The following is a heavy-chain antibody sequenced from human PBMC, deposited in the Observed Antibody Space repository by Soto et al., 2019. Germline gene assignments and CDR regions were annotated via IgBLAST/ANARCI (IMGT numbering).Heavy chain of an antibody. Sequence: VASVKVSCKASGGTFSSYAISWVRQAPGQGLEWMGGIIPIFGTANYAQKFQGRVTITADESTSTAYMELSSLRSEDTAVYYCARSRLDILTGLYYYYYYGMDVWGQGTTVTVSS. V-gene: IGHV1-69*13. CDR3: ARSRLDILTGLYYYYYYGMDV. J-gene: IGHJ6*02. CDR2: IIPIFGTA. D-gene: IGHD3-9*01. CDR1: GGTFSSYA.